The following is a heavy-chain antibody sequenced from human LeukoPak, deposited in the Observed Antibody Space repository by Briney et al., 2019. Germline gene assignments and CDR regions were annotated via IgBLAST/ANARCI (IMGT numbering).Heavy chain of an antibody. V-gene: IGHV4-39*01. CDR2: IYYSGST. CDR1: GGSISSGGYY. J-gene: IGHJ4*02. CDR3: ARQLRIGTYYFDY. Sequence: SETLSLTCTVSGGSISSGGYYWSWIRQHPGKGLEWIGYIYYSGSTYYNPSLKSRVTISVDTSKNQFSLKLSSVTAADTAVYYCARQLRIGTYYFDYWGQGTLVTVSS. D-gene: IGHD1-14*01.